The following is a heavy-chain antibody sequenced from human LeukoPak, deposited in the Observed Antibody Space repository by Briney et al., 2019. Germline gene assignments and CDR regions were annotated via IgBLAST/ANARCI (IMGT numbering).Heavy chain of an antibody. CDR3: ARDGIRYFDWLPAGGMDV. CDR2: ISYDGSNK. D-gene: IGHD3-9*01. J-gene: IGHJ6*02. Sequence: GGSLRLSCAASGFTLSSYAMHWVRQAPGKGLEWVAVISYDGSNKYYADSVKGRFTISRDNSKNTLYLQMNSLRAEDTAVYYCARDGIRYFDWLPAGGMDVWGQGTTVTVSS. V-gene: IGHV3-30*04. CDR1: GFTLSSYA.